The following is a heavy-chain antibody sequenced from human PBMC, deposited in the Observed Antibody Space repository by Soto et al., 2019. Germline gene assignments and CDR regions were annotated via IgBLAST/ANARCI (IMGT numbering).Heavy chain of an antibody. Sequence: EVQVVESGGGLVQPGGSLRLSCAASGFSVTHNYMNWVRQAPGKGLEWVSIIDIGGNTYYADSVKDRFTISRDNSRNTLYLHRDSLRAEDTAVYYCARGRGSTGYLGREHYFDYWGQVTLVTVSP. CDR3: ARGRGSTGYLGREHYFDY. V-gene: IGHV3-66*01. CDR2: IDIGGNT. D-gene: IGHD2-2*01. J-gene: IGHJ4*02. CDR1: GFSVTHNY.